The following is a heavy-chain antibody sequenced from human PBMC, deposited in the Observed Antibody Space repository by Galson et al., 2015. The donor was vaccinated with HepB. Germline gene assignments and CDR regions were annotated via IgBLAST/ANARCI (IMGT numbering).Heavy chain of an antibody. D-gene: IGHD2-15*01. V-gene: IGHV1-2*02. CDR1: GNIFTVYY. Sequence: SVKVSCKASGNIFTVYYVQWVRQAPGQGLEWMGWINSKSGATTYAQRFRGRVTMSRDTSTRTSYMELNRLTSDDTATYYCARGGGATAVVGWDWGQGTLVTVSS. CDR2: INSKSGAT. J-gene: IGHJ4*02. CDR3: ARGGGATAVVGWD.